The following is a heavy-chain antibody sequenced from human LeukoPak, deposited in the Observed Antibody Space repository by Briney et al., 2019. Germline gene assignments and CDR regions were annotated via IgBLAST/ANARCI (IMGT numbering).Heavy chain of an antibody. D-gene: IGHD2-2*01. CDR3: ARVVPAPQAGFFDY. CDR1: GFTFSSYS. CDR2: ISSSSSYI. J-gene: IGHJ4*02. Sequence: GGSLRLSCAASGFTFSSYSMNWVRQAPGKGLEWVSSISSSSSYIYYADSVKGRFTISRDNAKNSLYLQVNSLRAEDTAVYYCARVVPAPQAGFFDYWGQGTLVTVSS. V-gene: IGHV3-21*01.